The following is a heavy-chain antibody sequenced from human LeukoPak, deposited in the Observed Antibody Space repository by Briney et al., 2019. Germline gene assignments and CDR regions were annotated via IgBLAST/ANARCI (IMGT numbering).Heavy chain of an antibody. D-gene: IGHD4-17*01. V-gene: IGHV3-21*01. Sequence: PGGSLRLSCAASGFTFSSYAMSWVRQAPGKGLEWVSSISSSSSYIYYADSVKGRFTISRDNAKNSLYLQMNSLRAEDTAVYYCASHNYGMTTVTSFDYWGQGTLVTVSS. CDR2: ISSSSSYI. J-gene: IGHJ4*02. CDR1: GFTFSSYA. CDR3: ASHNYGMTTVTSFDY.